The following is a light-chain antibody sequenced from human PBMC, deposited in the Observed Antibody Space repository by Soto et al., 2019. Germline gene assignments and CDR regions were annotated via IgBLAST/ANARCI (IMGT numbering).Light chain of an antibody. J-gene: IGKJ3*01. CDR3: QQYDNLPSFT. V-gene: IGKV1-33*01. CDR2: DAS. Sequence: DLQMTQSPSSLSASVGDRVTITCQASQDIGNFLNWYQQKPGKAPKLLIYDASNLETGVPSRFSGSASGTDFTFTIGILQPEDIATYYCQQYDNLPSFTFGPGTKVDIK. CDR1: QDIGNF.